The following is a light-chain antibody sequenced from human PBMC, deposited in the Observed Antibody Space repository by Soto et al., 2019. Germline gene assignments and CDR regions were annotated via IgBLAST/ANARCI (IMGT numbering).Light chain of an antibody. CDR3: QQYSNSLPWT. Sequence: EIVLTQSPGTLSLSPGERATLSCRASQSVSSSSLAWYQQNPGQAPRLLIYDASNRATGIPARFSGSGSGTDFTLTISSLEPEDFAVYYCQQYSNSLPWTFGRGTKVDIK. CDR1: QSVSSSS. J-gene: IGKJ1*01. V-gene: IGKV3-20*01. CDR2: DAS.